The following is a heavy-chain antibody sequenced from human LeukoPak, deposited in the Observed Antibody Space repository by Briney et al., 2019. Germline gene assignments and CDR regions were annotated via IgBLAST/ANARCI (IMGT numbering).Heavy chain of an antibody. D-gene: IGHD4-17*01. J-gene: IGHJ4*02. CDR1: GGSISSNSYY. Sequence: PSETLSLTCAVSGGSISSNSYYWGWIRQPPGKGLEWIGSIYYSGSTYYNPSLKSRVTISVDTSKNQFSLKLSSVTAADTAVYYCAGSTVTATIDYWGQGTLVTVSS. V-gene: IGHV4-39*07. CDR2: IYYSGST. CDR3: AGSTVTATIDY.